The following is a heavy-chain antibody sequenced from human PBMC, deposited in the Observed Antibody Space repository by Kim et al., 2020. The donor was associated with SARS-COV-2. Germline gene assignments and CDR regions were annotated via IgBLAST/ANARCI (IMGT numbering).Heavy chain of an antibody. CDR2: ISSNSASI. CDR1: GFSFNSYK. CDR3: TTQLFSVSENY. V-gene: IGHV3-21*01. D-gene: IGHD1-1*01. Sequence: GGSLRLSCAASGFSFNSYKMNWVRQAPGKGLEWVSVISSNSASIYYADSVKGRFTISRDNTKNSLYLQMNSLRVEDTAVYYCTTQLFSVSENYWVQGTLLTVSS. J-gene: IGHJ4*02.